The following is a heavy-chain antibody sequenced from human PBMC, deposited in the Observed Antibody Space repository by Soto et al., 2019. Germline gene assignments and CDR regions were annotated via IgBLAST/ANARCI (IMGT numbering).Heavy chain of an antibody. D-gene: IGHD4-17*01. J-gene: IGHJ4*02. V-gene: IGHV3-30*18. CDR3: AKDGEGGYGAYGYYFDY. CDR2: ISNDGSNK. Sequence: QVQLVESGGGVVQPGRSLRLSCAASGFTFSTYGMHWVRQAPGKGLEWVAVISNDGSNKYYADSVKGRFTISRDNSKNTLYLQMNSLRVEDTAEYYCAKDGEGGYGAYGYYFDYWGQGTLVTVSS. CDR1: GFTFSTYG.